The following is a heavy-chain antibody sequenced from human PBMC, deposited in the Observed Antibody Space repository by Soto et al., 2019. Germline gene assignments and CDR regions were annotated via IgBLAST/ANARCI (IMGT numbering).Heavy chain of an antibody. CDR2: IYSGGEA. V-gene: IGHV3-66*01. Sequence: GSLRLSCAASGFSVSDSYLSWVRQAPGKGLEWVSIIYSGGEAYYADSLKGRFTISRDSSNNMLYLQMNNLRAEDTAVYYCARGSISYGPGVNDYWGQGTLVTVS. CDR3: ARGSISYGPGVNDY. D-gene: IGHD4-17*01. J-gene: IGHJ4*02. CDR1: GFSVSDSY.